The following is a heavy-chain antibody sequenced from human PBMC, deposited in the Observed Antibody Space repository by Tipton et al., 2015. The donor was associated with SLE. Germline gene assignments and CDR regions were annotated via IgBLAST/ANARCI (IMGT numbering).Heavy chain of an antibody. CDR2: IYTSGST. Sequence: TLSLTCTVSGGSISSGSYYWRWIRQPAGKGLEWIGRIYTSGSTNYNPSLKSRVTISVDTSKNQFSLKLSSVTAADTALYYCARLISAYDCNFDYGGQGTLVTVSS. J-gene: IGHJ4*02. V-gene: IGHV4-61*02. CDR3: ARLISAYDCNFDY. D-gene: IGHD5-12*01. CDR1: GGSISSGSYY.